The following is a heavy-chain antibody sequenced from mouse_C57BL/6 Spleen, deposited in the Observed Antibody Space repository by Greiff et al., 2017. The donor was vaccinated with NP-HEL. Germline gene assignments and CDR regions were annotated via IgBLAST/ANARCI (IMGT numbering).Heavy chain of an antibody. CDR1: GFNIKDYY. D-gene: IGHD2-3*01. J-gene: IGHJ4*01. CDR2: IDPEDGET. Sequence: EVQLQQSGAELVKPGASVKLSCTASGFNIKDYYMHWVKQRTEQGLEWIGRIDPEDGETKYAPKFQGKATLTADTSSNTAYLQLSSLTSEDTAVYYCASPHDGYYIYAMGYWGQGTSVTVSS. CDR3: ASPHDGYYIYAMGY. V-gene: IGHV14-2*01.